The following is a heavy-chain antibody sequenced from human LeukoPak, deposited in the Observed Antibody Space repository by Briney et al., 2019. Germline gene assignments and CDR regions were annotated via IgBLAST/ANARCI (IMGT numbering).Heavy chain of an antibody. J-gene: IGHJ5*02. CDR3: ARQRSEYQLLYKGGGLWFDP. V-gene: IGHV5-51*01. CDR1: WCIFTSYL. CDR2: IYPCDSDI. Sequence: PWGALEISLRGSWCIFTSYLIGWVRPVPGKGLEGMGIIYPCDSDIRYSPSFQGQVTISADQYISTAYLQWSSLKASDTAMYYCARQRSEYQLLYKGGGLWFDPWGQGTLVTVSS. D-gene: IGHD2-2*02.